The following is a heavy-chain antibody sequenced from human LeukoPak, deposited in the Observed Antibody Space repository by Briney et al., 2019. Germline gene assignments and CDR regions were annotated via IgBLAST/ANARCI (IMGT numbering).Heavy chain of an antibody. V-gene: IGHV3-23*01. D-gene: IGHD6-13*01. CDR3: AKHLGYSSSHTDY. CDR1: GFTFSNCA. CDR2: ISGGGVST. J-gene: IGHJ4*02. Sequence: PGGSLRLSCAASGFTFSNCAMSWVRQAPGKGLEGLEWVSSISGGGVSTYYADSVKGRFTISRDNSKNTLYLQLNSLRAEDTAIYYCAKHLGYSSSHTDYWGQGTLVTVSS.